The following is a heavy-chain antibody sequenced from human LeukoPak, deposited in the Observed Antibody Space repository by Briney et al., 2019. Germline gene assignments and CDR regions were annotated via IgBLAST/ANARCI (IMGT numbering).Heavy chain of an antibody. CDR2: ISSSGSTI. CDR3: ARDHGGYCSSTSCYWAKNWFDP. D-gene: IGHD2-2*01. J-gene: IGHJ5*02. V-gene: IGHV3-11*01. CDR1: GFTFSDYY. Sequence: GGSLRLSCAASGFTFSDYYMSWIRQAPGKGLEWVSYISSSGSTIYYADSVKGRFTISRDNAKNSLYLQMNSLRAEDTAVYYCARDHGGYCSSTSCYWAKNWFDPWGQGTLVTVSS.